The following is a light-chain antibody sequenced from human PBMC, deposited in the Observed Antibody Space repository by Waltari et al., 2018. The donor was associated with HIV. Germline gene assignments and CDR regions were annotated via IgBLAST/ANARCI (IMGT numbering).Light chain of an antibody. CDR3: CAYAGSNTFVI. Sequence: QSALTQPRSVSGSPGQSVTISCTGPTTDIGSSNYVSWYQQHPGQAPKLLISDVTKRPSGGPDRVSGSKSGNTASLIIAGLQAEDEADYYCCAYAGSNTFVIFGAGTTLTVL. J-gene: IGLJ2*01. V-gene: IGLV2-11*01. CDR2: DVT. CDR1: TTDIGSSNY.